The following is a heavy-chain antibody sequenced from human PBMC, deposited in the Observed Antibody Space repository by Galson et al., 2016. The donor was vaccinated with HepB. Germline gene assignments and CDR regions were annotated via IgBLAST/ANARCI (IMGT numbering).Heavy chain of an antibody. CDR2: INPNSGGT. J-gene: IGHJ4*02. Sequence: FTGYYMHWVRQAPGQGLEWMGWINPNSGGTNYAQKFQGRVTMTRDTSISTAYMELSRLRSDDTAVYYCARDFVSTYYDILTPGYWGQGTLVTVSS. CDR3: ARDFVSTYYDILTPGY. CDR1: FTGYY. D-gene: IGHD3-9*01. V-gene: IGHV1-2*02.